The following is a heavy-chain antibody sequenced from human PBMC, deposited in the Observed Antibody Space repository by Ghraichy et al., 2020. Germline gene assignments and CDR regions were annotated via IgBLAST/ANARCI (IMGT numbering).Heavy chain of an antibody. CDR1: GFSLDTSGER. J-gene: IGHJ4*02. V-gene: IGHV2-5*02. CDR2: IYWDDDK. CDR3: AHSPLAYGYVDN. D-gene: IGHD3-10*01. Sequence: SGPTLVKPTQTLTQTCTFSGFSLDTSGERVGWIRQPPGKALEWLALIYWDDDKVYSPSLRSRLSITKDTSRNHVVLAMTNMDPADTATYYCAHSPLAYGYVDNWGQGTLVTVSS.